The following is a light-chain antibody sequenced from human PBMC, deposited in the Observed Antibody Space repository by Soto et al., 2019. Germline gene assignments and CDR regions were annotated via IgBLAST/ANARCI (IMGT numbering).Light chain of an antibody. V-gene: IGLV2-23*01. CDR3: CSYAGSSTL. CDR1: SSDVGSYNT. Sequence: QSALTQPASVSGSPGQSITISCTGTSSDVGSYNTVSWYQQHPGKAPKLMIYEGSKRPSGVSNRFSGSKSGNTASLTISGLQAEDEADYYCCSYAGSSTLFGGGTKLTVL. J-gene: IGLJ2*01. CDR2: EGS.